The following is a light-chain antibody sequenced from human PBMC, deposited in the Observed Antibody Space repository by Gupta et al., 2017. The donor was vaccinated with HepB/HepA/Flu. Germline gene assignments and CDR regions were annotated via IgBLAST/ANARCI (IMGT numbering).Light chain of an antibody. CDR2: AAS. CDR3: QQANSLPWT. J-gene: IGKJ2*01. V-gene: IGKV1-12*02. CDR1: QDISNW. Sequence: DIQMTQSPSSVFASVGDRVTITCRASQDISNWLAWYQQKPGKAPKLLIYAASSLQSGVPSRFSGSGSGTDFTLTISSRQPEDFASYYCQQANSLPWTFGQGTKLGIK.